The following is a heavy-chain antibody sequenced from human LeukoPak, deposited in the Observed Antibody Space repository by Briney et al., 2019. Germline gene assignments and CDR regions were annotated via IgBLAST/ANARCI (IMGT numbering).Heavy chain of an antibody. CDR3: AGGPLGSGSLDY. D-gene: IGHD1-26*01. CDR1: GLTFGGYW. CDR2: INSDGSRA. V-gene: IGHV3-74*01. J-gene: IGHJ4*02. Sequence: GGSLSLSCAASGLTFGGYWMHWVRQVPGKGPVWVSRINSDGSRASYADSVKGRFTISRDNARNTLYLQMNSLRAEDTAVYYCAGGPLGSGSLDYWGQGTLVTVSS.